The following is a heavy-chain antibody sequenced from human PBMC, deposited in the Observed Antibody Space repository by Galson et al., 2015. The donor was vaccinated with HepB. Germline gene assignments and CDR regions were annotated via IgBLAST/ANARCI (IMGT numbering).Heavy chain of an antibody. J-gene: IGHJ4*02. V-gene: IGHV1-69*04. D-gene: IGHD1-7*01. CDR3: AKDLEYFGELELRGFDY. CDR1: GGTFSSYT. Sequence: SCKASGGTFSSYTISWVRQAPGQGLEWMGRVIPILGIANYADSVKGRFTISRDNSKNTLYLQMNSLRAEDTAVYYCAKDLEYFGELELRGFDYWGQGTLVSVSS. CDR2: VIPILGIA.